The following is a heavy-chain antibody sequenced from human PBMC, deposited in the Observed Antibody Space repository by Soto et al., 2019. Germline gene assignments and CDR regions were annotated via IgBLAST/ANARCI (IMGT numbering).Heavy chain of an antibody. Sequence: GASVKVSCKASGYTFTSYGISWVRQAPGQGLEWMGWISAYNGNTNCAQKLQGRVTMTADTSTSTAYMELRSLRFDDTAVYYCARIRCSSTSCYTHSDYWGQGTLVTVSS. CDR2: ISAYNGNT. D-gene: IGHD2-2*02. J-gene: IGHJ4*02. CDR3: ARIRCSSTSCYTHSDY. V-gene: IGHV1-18*01. CDR1: GYTFTSYG.